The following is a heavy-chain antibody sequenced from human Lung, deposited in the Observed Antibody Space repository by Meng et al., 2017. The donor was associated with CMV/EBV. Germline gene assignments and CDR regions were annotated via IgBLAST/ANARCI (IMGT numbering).Heavy chain of an antibody. Sequence: GESXKIXCKGSGYTFTDYLIGWVRQMPGKGLEWMGIIYPGDSDTRYRPSFQGQVAISADKSINTAYLQWSSLKASDTAIYYCARALGYCDNSTCMHLELRYGLDVWXQGTXVTVSS. CDR1: GYTFTDYL. J-gene: IGHJ6*02. V-gene: IGHV5-51*01. D-gene: IGHD2/OR15-2a*01. CDR3: ARALGYCDNSTCMHLELRYGLDV. CDR2: IYPGDSDT.